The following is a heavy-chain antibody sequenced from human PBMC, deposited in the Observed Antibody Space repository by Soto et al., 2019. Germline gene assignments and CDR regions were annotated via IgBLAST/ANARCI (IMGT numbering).Heavy chain of an antibody. CDR3: ARDLLKGNVTVTTSVYYYYYGMDV. CDR2: IIPIFGTA. CDR1: GGTFSSYA. D-gene: IGHD4-4*01. V-gene: IGHV1-69*01. Sequence: QVQLVQSGAEVKKPGSSVKVSCKASGGTFSSYAISWVRQAPGQGLEWMGGIIPIFGTANYAQKFQGRVTITAEESTSTAYMELSSLRSEDTAVYYCARDLLKGNVTVTTSVYYYYYGMDVWGQGTTVTVSS. J-gene: IGHJ6*02.